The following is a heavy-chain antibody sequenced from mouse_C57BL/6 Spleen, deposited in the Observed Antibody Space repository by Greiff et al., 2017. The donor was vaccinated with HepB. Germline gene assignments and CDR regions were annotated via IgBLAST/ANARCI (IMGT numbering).Heavy chain of an antibody. CDR3: ARVGFDYDGYYAMDY. J-gene: IGHJ4*01. Sequence: VQVVESGAELARPGASVKMSCKASGYTFTSYTMHWVKQRPGQGLEWIGYINPSSGYTKYNQKFKDKATLTADKSSSTAYMQLSSLTSEDSAVYYCARVGFDYDGYYAMDYWGQGTSVTVSS. V-gene: IGHV1-4*01. CDR2: INPSSGYT. CDR1: GYTFTSYT. D-gene: IGHD2-4*01.